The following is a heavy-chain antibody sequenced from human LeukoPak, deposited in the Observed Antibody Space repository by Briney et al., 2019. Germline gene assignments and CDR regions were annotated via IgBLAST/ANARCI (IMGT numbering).Heavy chain of an antibody. D-gene: IGHD4-17*01. J-gene: IGHJ4*02. CDR1: GYTFTSYY. Sequence: ASVKVSCKASGYTFTSYYMHWVRQAPGQGLEWMGIINPSGGSTSYAQKFQGRVTMTRDTSTSTVYMELSSLRSEDTAVYYCARVLDAQGDYGGTAFDYWGQGTLVTVSS. CDR2: INPSGGST. V-gene: IGHV1-46*01. CDR3: ARVLDAQGDYGGTAFDY.